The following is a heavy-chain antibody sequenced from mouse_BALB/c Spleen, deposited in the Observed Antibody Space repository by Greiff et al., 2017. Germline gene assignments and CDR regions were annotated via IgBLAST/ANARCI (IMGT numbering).Heavy chain of an antibody. D-gene: IGHD2-1*01. Sequence: QVQLQQSGAELVRPGTSVKISCKASGYTFTNYWLGWVKQRPGHGLEWIGDIYPGGGYTNYNEKFKGKATLTADTSSSTAYMQLSSLTSEDSAVYFCARSYGNYPYYYAMDYWGQGTSVTVSS. CDR3: ARSYGNYPYYYAMDY. CDR2: IYPGGGYT. J-gene: IGHJ4*01. CDR1: GYTFTNYW. V-gene: IGHV1-63*02.